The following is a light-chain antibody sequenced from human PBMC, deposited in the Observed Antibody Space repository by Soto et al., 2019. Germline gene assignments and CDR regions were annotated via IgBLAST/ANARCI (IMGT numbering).Light chain of an antibody. CDR2: GAS. CDR3: QQYDSSPRT. J-gene: IGKJ2*01. Sequence: EIVLTQSPGTLSLSPGERATLSCRASQSVSSNYLAWYQQKPGQAPRLLIYGASSRATGIPDRFSGGGSRTDFSLTISRMEPEDFAVYYCQQYDSSPRTFGQGTRLEIK. CDR1: QSVSSNY. V-gene: IGKV3-20*01.